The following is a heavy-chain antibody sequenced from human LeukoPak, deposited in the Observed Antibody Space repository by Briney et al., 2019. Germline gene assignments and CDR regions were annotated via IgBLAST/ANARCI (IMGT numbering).Heavy chain of an antibody. CDR2: IYYSGST. CDR3: ARVGRDGYTYFDY. CDR1: GGSISSYY. Sequence: SETLSPTCTVSGGSISSYYWSWIRQPPGKGLEWIGYIYYSGSTNYNPSLKSRVTISVDTSKNQFSLKLSSVTAADTAVYYCARVGRDGYTYFDYWGQGTLVTVSS. D-gene: IGHD5-24*01. J-gene: IGHJ4*02. V-gene: IGHV4-59*01.